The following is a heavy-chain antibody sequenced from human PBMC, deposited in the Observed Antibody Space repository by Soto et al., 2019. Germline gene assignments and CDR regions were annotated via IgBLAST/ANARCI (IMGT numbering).Heavy chain of an antibody. D-gene: IGHD2-8*01. CDR1: GFTISSYA. CDR3: ATDRCTNGVCYFRN. Sequence: GSLRLSCAASGFTISSYAMNWVRQAPGKGLEWVSGITGNGESTYYADSVKGRFTISRDTSKNTLYVQMNSLRAEDTAVYYCATDRCTNGVCYFRNWGQGTLVTVSS. V-gene: IGHV3-23*01. J-gene: IGHJ4*02. CDR2: ITGNGEST.